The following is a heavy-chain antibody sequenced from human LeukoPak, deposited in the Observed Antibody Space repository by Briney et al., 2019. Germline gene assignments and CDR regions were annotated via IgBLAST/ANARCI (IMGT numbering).Heavy chain of an antibody. CDR1: GYTFTGYY. Sequence: ASVKVSCKASGYTFTGYYMHWVRQAPGQGLEWMGWINPNSGGTNYAQKFQGRVTKTRDTSISTAYMELSRLRSDDTAVYYCASGESGWYRDYYGMDVWGQGTTVTVSS. D-gene: IGHD6-19*01. CDR3: ASGESGWYRDYYGMDV. J-gene: IGHJ6*02. V-gene: IGHV1-2*02. CDR2: INPNSGGT.